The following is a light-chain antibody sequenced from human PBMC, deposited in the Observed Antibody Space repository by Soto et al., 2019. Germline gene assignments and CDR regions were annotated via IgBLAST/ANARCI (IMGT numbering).Light chain of an antibody. CDR2: RNN. Sequence: QSVLTQPPSASGTPGQRVTISCSGSSSNIGSNYVYWYQQLPGTAPKVLIYRNNQRPSGVPDRFSGSKSGTSASLAISGLRSEDEADYYCGAWDDSMKVVFGGGTKLTVL. CDR1: SSNIGSNY. CDR3: GAWDDSMKVV. V-gene: IGLV1-47*01. J-gene: IGLJ2*01.